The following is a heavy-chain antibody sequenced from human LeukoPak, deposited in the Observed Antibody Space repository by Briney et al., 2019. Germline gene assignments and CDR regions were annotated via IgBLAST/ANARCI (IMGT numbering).Heavy chain of an antibody. V-gene: IGHV3-7*01. D-gene: IGHD4-17*01. CDR2: IKQDGSEK. CDR1: GFTFSSYA. Sequence: PGGSLRLSCAASGFTFSSYAMSWVRQAPGKGLEWVANIKQDGSEKYYVDSVKGRFTISRDNAKNSLYLQMNSLRAEDTAVYYCARDVYGEDFDYWGQGTLVTVSS. CDR3: ARDVYGEDFDY. J-gene: IGHJ4*02.